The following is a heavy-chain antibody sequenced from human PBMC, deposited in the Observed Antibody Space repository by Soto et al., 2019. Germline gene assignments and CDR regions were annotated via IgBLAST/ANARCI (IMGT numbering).Heavy chain of an antibody. CDR1: GYTCTSCG. J-gene: IGHJ6*02. Sequence: APGKVAGKAAGYTCTSCGISWVRQAPGQGLEWMGWISAYNGNTNYAQKLQGRVTMTTDTSTSTAYMELRSLRSDDTAVYYCARGPYYYDRSGSHYYYYGMDVWGQGTTVNVSS. CDR2: ISAYNGNT. V-gene: IGHV1-18*01. CDR3: ARGPYYYDRSGSHYYYYGMDV. D-gene: IGHD3-22*01.